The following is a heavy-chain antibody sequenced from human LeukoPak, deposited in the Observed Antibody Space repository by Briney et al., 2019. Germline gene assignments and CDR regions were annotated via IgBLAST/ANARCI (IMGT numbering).Heavy chain of an antibody. V-gene: IGHV4-39*07. J-gene: IGHJ3*02. D-gene: IGHD1-26*01. CDR2: IYYSGST. Sequence: PSEPLSLICTVSGGSISSRSYYLGWIRQPPGKGLEWIGRIYYSGSTYYNPALKSRVTISVDTSKNQFSLKLSSVTAADTAVYYCARGTYSGSYYYGDAFDIWGQGTMVTVSS. CDR3: ARGTYSGSYYYGDAFDI. CDR1: GGSISSRSYY.